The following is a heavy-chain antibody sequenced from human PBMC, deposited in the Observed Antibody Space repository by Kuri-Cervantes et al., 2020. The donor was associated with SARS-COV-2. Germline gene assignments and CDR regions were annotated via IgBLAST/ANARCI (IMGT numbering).Heavy chain of an antibody. CDR2: INTSGGRT. CDR3: ARDCKYDYSSYAGFDP. V-gene: IGHV1-46*01. D-gene: IGHD4-11*01. CDR1: GYTFTSYY. Sequence: ASAKVSCKASGYTFTSYYMHWVRHAPGQGLEVMGIINTSGGRTSYAQKFQGRVTMTKDTSTSTVYMELSSLRSEDTAVYYCARDCKYDYSSYAGFDPWGQGTLVTVSS. J-gene: IGHJ5*02.